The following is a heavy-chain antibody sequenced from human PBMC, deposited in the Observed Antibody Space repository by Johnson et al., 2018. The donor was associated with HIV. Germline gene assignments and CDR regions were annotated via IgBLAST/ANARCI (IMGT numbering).Heavy chain of an antibody. Sequence: QVQLVESGGGVVPPGRSLRLSCAASGFSFSSYGMHWVRQAPGKGLEWVAVISYDGSNKYYVDSVKGRFTISRDNSKNTLYLQMNSLRVEDTAVYYCAKSIDAAADDAFDIWGQGTMVTVSS. CDR1: GFSFSSYG. CDR3: AKSIDAAADDAFDI. J-gene: IGHJ3*02. CDR2: ISYDGSNK. D-gene: IGHD6-13*01. V-gene: IGHV3-30-3*02.